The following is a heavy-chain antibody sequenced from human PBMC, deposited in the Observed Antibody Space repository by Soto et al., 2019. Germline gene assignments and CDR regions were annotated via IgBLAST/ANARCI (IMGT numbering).Heavy chain of an antibody. CDR1: GFTFSSYA. CDR3: ARDYYDSSGYKNWFDP. CDR2: ISYDGSNK. D-gene: IGHD3-22*01. J-gene: IGHJ5*02. Sequence: GGSLRLSCAASGFTFSSYAMHWVRQAPGKGLEWVAVISYDGSNKYYADSVKGRFTISRDNSKNTLYLQMNSLRAEDTAVYYCARDYYDSSGYKNWFDPWGQGTLVTVSS. V-gene: IGHV3-30-3*01.